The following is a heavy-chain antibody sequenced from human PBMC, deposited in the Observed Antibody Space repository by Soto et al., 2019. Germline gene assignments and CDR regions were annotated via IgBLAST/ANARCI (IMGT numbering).Heavy chain of an antibody. V-gene: IGHV3-15*07. J-gene: IGHJ3*02. CDR3: TTGRITGPPDHAFDI. CDR2: IKSKTDGGTT. Sequence: PGGSLRLSCAASGFTFSNAWMNWVRQAPGKGLEWVGRIKSKTDGGTTDYAAPVKGRFTISRDDSKNTLYLQMNSLKTEDTAVYYCTTGRITGPPDHAFDIWGQGTMVTVSS. CDR1: GFTFSNAW. D-gene: IGHD1-20*01.